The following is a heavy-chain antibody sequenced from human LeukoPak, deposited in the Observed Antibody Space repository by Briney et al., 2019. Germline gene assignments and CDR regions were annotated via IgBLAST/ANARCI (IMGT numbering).Heavy chain of an antibody. CDR2: INLIFGTA. CDR1: RGTFSSYA. V-gene: IGHV1-69*01. J-gene: IGHJ4*02. Sequence: SVKVSCKASRGTFSSYAISWVRQAPAQGLEWMGGINLIFGTANYEQKFQGRVTITADESTSKAYMELSSLRSEDTGVYYCARDSAYYYDSSGYYFDYWGQGTLVPVSS. CDR3: ARDSAYYYDSSGYYFDY. D-gene: IGHD3-22*01.